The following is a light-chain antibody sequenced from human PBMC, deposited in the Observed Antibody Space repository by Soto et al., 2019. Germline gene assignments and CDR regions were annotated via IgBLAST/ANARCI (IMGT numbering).Light chain of an antibody. CDR2: GAS. CDR3: QQYGSTPLT. J-gene: IGKJ1*01. Sequence: EIVLTQSPGTLSLSPGERATLSCRASESFDNTYSAWYQQKPRQAPRLLNYGASSTATGVPDRFSGSPSGISLTFTFSISRLEPEDSAVYYCQQYGSTPLTFGQGTKVEIK. V-gene: IGKV3-20*01. CDR1: ESFDNTY.